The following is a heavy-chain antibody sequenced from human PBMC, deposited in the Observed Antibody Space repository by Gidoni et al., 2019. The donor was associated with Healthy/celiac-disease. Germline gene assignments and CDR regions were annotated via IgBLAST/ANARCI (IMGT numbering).Heavy chain of an antibody. CDR2: INHSGST. V-gene: IGHV4-34*01. CDR1: GGSFSCYY. CDR3: ARYLTTVTYEGNWFDP. J-gene: IGHJ5*02. Sequence: QVQLQQWGAGLLKPSETLSLTCAVYGGSFSCYYWSWIRQPPGKGLEWIGEINHSGSTNYNQSLKSRVTISVDTSKNQFSLKLSFVTAAYTAVYYCARYLTTVTYEGNWFDPWGQGTLVTVSS. D-gene: IGHD4-17*01.